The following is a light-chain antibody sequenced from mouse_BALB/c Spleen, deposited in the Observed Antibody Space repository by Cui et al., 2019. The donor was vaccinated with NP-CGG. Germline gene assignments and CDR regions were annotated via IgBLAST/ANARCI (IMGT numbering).Light chain of an antibody. CDR2: GTN. CDR1: TGAVTTSNY. V-gene: IGLV1*01. J-gene: IGLJ1*01. CDR3: ALWYSNHWV. Sequence: AVATPESAPTTSPGETVTLTCRSSTGAVTTSNYANWVQEKPDHLFTGLIGGTNNRAPGVPARFSGSLIGDKAALTITGAQTEDEAIYFCALWYSNHWVFGGGTKLTVL.